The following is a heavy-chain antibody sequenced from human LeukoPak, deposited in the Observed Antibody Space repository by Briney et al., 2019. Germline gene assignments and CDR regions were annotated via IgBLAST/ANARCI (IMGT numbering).Heavy chain of an antibody. V-gene: IGHV4-4*02. CDR2: IYHSGNT. D-gene: IGHD3-10*01. CDR3: ARYYYGSGRAYGMDV. Sequence: SETLSLTCAVSGGSISSSNWWSWVRQPPGKGLEWIGEIYHSGNTNYNVSLESRVTISVDKSKNQFSLKLSSVTAADTAVYYCARYYYGSGRAYGMDVWGQGTTVTVSS. CDR1: GGSISSSNW. J-gene: IGHJ6*02.